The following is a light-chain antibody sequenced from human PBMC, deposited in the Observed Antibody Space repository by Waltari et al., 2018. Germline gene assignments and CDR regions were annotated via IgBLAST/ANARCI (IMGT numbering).Light chain of an antibody. V-gene: IGLV1-44*01. CDR1: SSNLGSNT. CDR2: SNN. J-gene: IGLJ2*01. CDR3: AAWDDSLNGPV. Sequence: QSVLTQPHSASVTPGQRVTISGSGSSSNLGSNTVNGYQQLPGSAPKLLIYSNNRRPSGVPDRFSGSKSGTSASLAISGLQSEDEADYYCAAWDDSLNGPVFGGGTKLTVL.